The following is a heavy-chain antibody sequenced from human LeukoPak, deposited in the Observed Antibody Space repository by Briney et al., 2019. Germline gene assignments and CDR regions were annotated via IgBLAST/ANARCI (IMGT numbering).Heavy chain of an antibody. CDR2: IKPDGSEK. J-gene: IGHJ4*02. D-gene: IGHD3-16*01. Sequence: GGPLRLSCAASGFSFSFYWMTWVRQAPGKGLEWVANIKPDGSEKYYVDSVRGRCTISRDNTRNTLDLQMNSLRPEDTAVYYCARENYFSFDYWGQGALVTVSS. V-gene: IGHV3-7*03. CDR3: ARENYFSFDY. CDR1: GFSFSFYW.